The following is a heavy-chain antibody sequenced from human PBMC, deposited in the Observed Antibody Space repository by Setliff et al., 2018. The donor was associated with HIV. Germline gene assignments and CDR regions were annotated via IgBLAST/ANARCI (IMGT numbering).Heavy chain of an antibody. J-gene: IGHJ4*02. V-gene: IGHV1-69*06. CDR1: GGTFSSYG. D-gene: IGHD2-2*01. CDR2: IIPVFGTS. CDR3: ARGPPIVVVPAALLTFDY. Sequence: SVKVSCKASGGTFSSYGIGWVRQAPGQGLEWMGGIIPVFGTSNYAQNFQGTVPITADISTSTAYMELSSLRSDDTAVYYCARGPPIVVVPAALLTFDYWGQGTLVTVSS.